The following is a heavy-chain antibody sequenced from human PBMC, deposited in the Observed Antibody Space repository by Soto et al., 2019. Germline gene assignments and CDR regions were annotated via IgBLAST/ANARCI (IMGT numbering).Heavy chain of an antibody. Sequence: EVQLLESGGGLVQPGGSLRLSCAASGFTFSSYSMSWVRQAPGKGLEWVSGFRSGGDDDTTYYADSGRCRFTISKDNSKNTLFMQMNSLRGEDTGIYYCAKKVNSGSGSQFFDYRGQGTLVTVSS. D-gene: IGHD3-10*01. CDR3: AKKVNSGSGSQFFDY. J-gene: IGHJ4*02. CDR2: FRSGGDDDTT. V-gene: IGHV3-23*01. CDR1: GFTFSSYS.